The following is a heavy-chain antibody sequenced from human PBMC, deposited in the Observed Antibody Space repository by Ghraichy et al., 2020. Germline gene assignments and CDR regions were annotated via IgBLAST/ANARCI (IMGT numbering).Heavy chain of an antibody. CDR1: GGSISSSSYY. CDR3: ARDGNYFGAFDI. Sequence: SETLSLTCTVSGGSISSSSYYWGWIRQPPGKGLEWIGSIYYSGSTYYNPSLKSRVTISVDTSKNQFSLTLSSVTAADTAVYYCARDGNYFGAFDIWGQGTMVTVSS. D-gene: IGHD3-10*01. V-gene: IGHV4-39*07. J-gene: IGHJ3*02. CDR2: IYYSGST.